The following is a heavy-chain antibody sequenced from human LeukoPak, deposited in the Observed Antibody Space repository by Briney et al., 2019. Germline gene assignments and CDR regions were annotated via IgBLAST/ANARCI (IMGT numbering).Heavy chain of an antibody. CDR1: GGSISSSSYY. V-gene: IGHV4-39*07. CDR3: ARAAGIAVAGTDFDY. J-gene: IGHJ4*02. D-gene: IGHD6-19*01. Sequence: SETLSLTCTVSGGSISSSSYYWGWIRQPPGKGLEWIGSIYYSGSTYYNPSLKSRVTISVDTSKNQFSLKLSSVTAADTAVYYCARAAGIAVAGTDFDYWGQGTLVTVSS. CDR2: IYYSGST.